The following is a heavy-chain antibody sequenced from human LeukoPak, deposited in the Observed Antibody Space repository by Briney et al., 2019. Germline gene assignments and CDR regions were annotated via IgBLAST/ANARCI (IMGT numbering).Heavy chain of an antibody. V-gene: IGHV4-59*08. CDR2: IYYSGST. Sequence: SEALSLTCTVSGGSISSYYRSWIRQPPGKGLEWIGYIYYSGSTNYNPSLKSRVTISVDTSKNQFSLKLSSVTAADTAVYYCASVFSGYYYSHAFDIWGQGTMVTVSS. D-gene: IGHD3-22*01. J-gene: IGHJ3*02. CDR1: GGSISSYY. CDR3: ASVFSGYYYSHAFDI.